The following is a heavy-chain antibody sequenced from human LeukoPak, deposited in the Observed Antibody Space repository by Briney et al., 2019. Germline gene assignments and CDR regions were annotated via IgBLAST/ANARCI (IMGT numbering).Heavy chain of an antibody. V-gene: IGHV3-66*01. J-gene: IGHJ4*03. CDR3: VKDGGTVWNVVNYYFGS. CDR2: IYIGGST. Sequence: AGGSLRLSCAASGFTVSSNYMSWVRQAPGKGLEWVSVIYIGGSTYYADPVKAGFTISRDNYKNTMYLQMSSMRVEDTAVYYCVKDGGTVWNVVNYYFGSWGPGTLVTVSS. CDR1: GFTVSSNY. D-gene: IGHD3-16*01.